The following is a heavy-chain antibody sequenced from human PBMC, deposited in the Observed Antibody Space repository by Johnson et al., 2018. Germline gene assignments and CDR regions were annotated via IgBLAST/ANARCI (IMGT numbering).Heavy chain of an antibody. J-gene: IGHJ6*03. V-gene: IGHV3-30*18. D-gene: IGHD6-6*01. CDR1: GFTFSSYG. CDR3: AKKPSSSYYYYYYYMDV. Sequence: VQLVESGGGVVQPGRSLRLSCAASGFTFSSYGMHWVRQAPGKGLEWVAVISYDGSKKNYADTVKGRFTIPRDNSKNKLYLQMKSLRAEDTAVYYCAKKPSSSYYYYYYYMDVWGKGTTVTVSS. CDR2: ISYDGSKK.